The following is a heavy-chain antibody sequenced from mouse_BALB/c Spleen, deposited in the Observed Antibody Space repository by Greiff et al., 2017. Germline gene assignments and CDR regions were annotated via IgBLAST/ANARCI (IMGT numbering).Heavy chain of an antibody. D-gene: IGHD3-1*01. CDR1: GYTFTDYN. V-gene: IGHV1S29*02. CDR3: TSGYGLYYYAMDY. Sequence: VQLQQSGPELVKPGASVKISCKASGYTFTDYNMHWVKQSHGKSLEWIGYIYPYNGGTGYNQKFKSKATLTVDNSSSTAYMELRSLTSEDSAVYYCTSGYGLYYYAMDYWGQGTSVTVSS. CDR2: IYPYNGGT. J-gene: IGHJ4*01.